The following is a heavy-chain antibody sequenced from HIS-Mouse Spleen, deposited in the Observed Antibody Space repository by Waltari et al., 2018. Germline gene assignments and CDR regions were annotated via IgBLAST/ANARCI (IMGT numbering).Heavy chain of an antibody. V-gene: IGHV4-39*07. CDR1: GGSISSSSYY. CDR3: AREIPYSSSWYDWYFDL. CDR2: FYSSGVT. Sequence: QLQLQESGPGLVKPSETLSLTCTVSGGSISSSSYYWGWIRQPPGKGLEWIGRFYSSGVTYYNPYLKSRVTISVDTSKNQFSLKLSSVTAADTAVYYCAREIPYSSSWYDWYFDLWGRGTLVTVSS. J-gene: IGHJ2*01. D-gene: IGHD6-13*01.